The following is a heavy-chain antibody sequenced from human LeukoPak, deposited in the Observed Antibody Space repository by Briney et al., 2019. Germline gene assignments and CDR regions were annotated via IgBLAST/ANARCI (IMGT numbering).Heavy chain of an antibody. D-gene: IGHD2-8*02. J-gene: IGHJ6*02. CDR1: GGSFIGYY. CDR3: AYGWGMDV. Sequence: SETLSLTCGVYGGSFIGYYWSWIRQPPGKGLEWIGEINHSGSTNYNPSLKSRVTISVDTSKNHFSLKLSSVTAADTAVYYCAYGWGMDVWGQGTTVTVSS. V-gene: IGHV4-34*01. CDR2: INHSGST.